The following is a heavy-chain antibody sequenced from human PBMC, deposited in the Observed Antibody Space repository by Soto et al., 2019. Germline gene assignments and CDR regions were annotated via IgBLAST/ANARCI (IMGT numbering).Heavy chain of an antibody. D-gene: IGHD6-19*01. V-gene: IGHV4-39*07. CDR2: INHSGSP. CDR1: TGSIFSHSYY. J-gene: IGHJ4*01. CDR3: ARVHVMVVAGSTFDY. Sequence: SETLSLTCNVSTGSIFSHSYYWAWIRQPPGKGLEWIGTINHSGSPYHNPSLKSRITISVDTSNNQFSLKLTSVTAADTAVYYCARVHVMVVAGSTFDYWGHGTLVTVSS.